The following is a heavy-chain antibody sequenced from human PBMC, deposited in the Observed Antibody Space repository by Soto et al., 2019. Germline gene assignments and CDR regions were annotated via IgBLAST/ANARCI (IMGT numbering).Heavy chain of an antibody. Sequence: SQTLSLTCAISGDSVSINSAAWNWTRQSPSRGLGWLGRTYYRSKWNNDYAVSVKSRITINPDTSKNQFYLQLNSVTPEDTAVYYCARDRFYIVGANYFDYWGQGTLVTVSS. CDR1: GDSVSINSAA. V-gene: IGHV6-1*01. D-gene: IGHD1-26*01. CDR2: TYYRSKWNN. CDR3: ARDRFYIVGANYFDY. J-gene: IGHJ4*02.